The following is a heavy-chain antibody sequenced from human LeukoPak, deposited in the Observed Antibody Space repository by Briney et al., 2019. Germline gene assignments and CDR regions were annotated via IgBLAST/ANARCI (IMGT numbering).Heavy chain of an antibody. CDR2: IYYSGGL. CDR1: GVSISSRSYH. D-gene: IGHD6-13*01. Sequence: ASETLSLTCTVSGVSISSRSYHWAWIRQPPGKGPEWIGSIYYSGGLYYNPSLKSRVTISADTSKNQFSLKLSSVTAADTAVYYCARHPQQFDYWGQGTLVTVSS. J-gene: IGHJ4*02. CDR3: ARHPQQFDY. V-gene: IGHV4-39*01.